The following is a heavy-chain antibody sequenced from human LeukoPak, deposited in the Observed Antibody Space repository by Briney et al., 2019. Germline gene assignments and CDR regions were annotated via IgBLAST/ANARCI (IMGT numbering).Heavy chain of an antibody. CDR3: ARGPTWNDFYATDYYMDV. J-gene: IGHJ6*03. Sequence: GGSLRLSCAASGFTFSSYGMHWVRQAPGKGLEWVAFIRYDGSNKYYADSVKGRFTISRDNSKNTLYLQMNSLRAEDTAVYYCARGPTWNDFYATDYYMDVWGKGTTVTVSS. CDR2: IRYDGSNK. D-gene: IGHD1-1*01. CDR1: GFTFSSYG. V-gene: IGHV3-30*02.